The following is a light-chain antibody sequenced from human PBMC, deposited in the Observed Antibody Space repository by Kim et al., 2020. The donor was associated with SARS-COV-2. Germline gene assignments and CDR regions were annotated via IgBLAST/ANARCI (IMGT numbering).Light chain of an antibody. CDR3: QQYGSSPYT. V-gene: IGKV3-20*01. CDR1: QSVSSNY. Sequence: EIVLTQSPGTLSLSPGERATLSCRASQSVSSNYLAWYQQKPAQAPRLLIYGASSRATGIPDRFSGSGSGTDFTLTISRLEPEDFTVYYCQQYGSSPYTFGQGTKLEI. CDR2: GAS. J-gene: IGKJ2*01.